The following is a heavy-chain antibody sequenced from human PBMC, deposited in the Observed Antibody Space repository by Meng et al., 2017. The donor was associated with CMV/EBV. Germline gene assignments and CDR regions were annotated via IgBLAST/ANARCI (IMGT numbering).Heavy chain of an antibody. CDR2: IYYSGST. J-gene: IGHJ4*02. CDR1: GGSISSGDYY. V-gene: IGHV4-30-4*08. CDR3: ARDNRRGGVDY. D-gene: IGHD3-3*01. Sequence: QVHLRECGPGLVKPSQTLSLTCTVSGGSISSGDYYWSWIRQPPGKGLEWIGYIYYSGSTYYNPSLKSRVTISVDTSKNQFSLKLSSVTAADTAVYYCARDNRRGGVDYWGQGTLVTVSS.